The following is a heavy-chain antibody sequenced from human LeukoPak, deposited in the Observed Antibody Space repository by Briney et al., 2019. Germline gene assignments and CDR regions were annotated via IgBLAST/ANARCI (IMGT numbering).Heavy chain of an antibody. Sequence: ASVKVSCKASGYTFTSYGIIWVRQAPGQGLEWMGWISAYNGNTNYAQKLQGRVTMTTDTSTSTAYMELRSLRSDDTAVYYCARYCSSTSCYKAYGMDVWGQGTTVTVSS. J-gene: IGHJ6*02. CDR1: GYTFTSYG. D-gene: IGHD2-2*02. CDR2: ISAYNGNT. CDR3: ARYCSSTSCYKAYGMDV. V-gene: IGHV1-18*01.